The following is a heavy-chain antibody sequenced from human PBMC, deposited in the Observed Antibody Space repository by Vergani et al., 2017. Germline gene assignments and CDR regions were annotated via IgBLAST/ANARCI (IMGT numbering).Heavy chain of an antibody. CDR2: ISGSGGST. CDR3: AKQALYYYDSSGYLGAFDI. CDR1: GFTFSSYS. Sequence: EVQLVESGGGLVKRGGSLRLSCAASGFTFSSYSMNWVRQAPGKGLEWVSAISGSGGSTYYADSVKGRFTISRDNSKNTLYLQMNSLRAEDTAVYYCAKQALYYYDSSGYLGAFDIWGQGTMVTVSS. D-gene: IGHD3-22*01. J-gene: IGHJ3*02. V-gene: IGHV3-23*04.